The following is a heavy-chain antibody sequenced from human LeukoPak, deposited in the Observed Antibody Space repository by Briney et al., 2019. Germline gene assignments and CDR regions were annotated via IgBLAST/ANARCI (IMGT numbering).Heavy chain of an antibody. V-gene: IGHV3-23*01. CDR1: GFTFSSYA. Sequence: GGSLRLSCAASGFTFSSYAMSWVRQAPGKGLEWVSAISGSGGSTYYADSVKGRFTISRDNSKNTLYLQMNSLRAEDTAVYYCAKAPRSEPYCSGGSCYSGYFDYWGQGTLVTVSS. D-gene: IGHD2-15*01. J-gene: IGHJ4*02. CDR3: AKAPRSEPYCSGGSCYSGYFDY. CDR2: ISGSGGST.